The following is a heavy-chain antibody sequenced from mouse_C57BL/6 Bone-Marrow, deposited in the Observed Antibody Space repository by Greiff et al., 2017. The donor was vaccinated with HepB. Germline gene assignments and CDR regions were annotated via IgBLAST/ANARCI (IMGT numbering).Heavy chain of an antibody. CDR1: GFTFSSYG. D-gene: IGHD1-1*01. V-gene: IGHV5-6*01. J-gene: IGHJ2*01. CDR3: ARLYYYGTFDY. CDR2: ISSGGSYT. Sequence: EVKLVESGGDLVKPGGSLKLSCAASGFTFSSYGMSWVRQTPDKRLEWVATISSGGSYTYYPDSVKGRFTISRDNAKNTLYLQMSSLKSEDTAMYYCARLYYYGTFDYWGQGTTLTVSS.